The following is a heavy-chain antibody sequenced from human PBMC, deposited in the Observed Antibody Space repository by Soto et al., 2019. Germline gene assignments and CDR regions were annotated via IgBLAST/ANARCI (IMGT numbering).Heavy chain of an antibody. V-gene: IGHV3-15*01. D-gene: IGHD3-16*02. CDR3: TTDDYIWGSDRYRCAY. Sequence: GGSLRLSCAASGFTFSNAWMSWVRQAPGKGLEWVARIKSKIDGGTMDHAAPVKGRFTISRDDSKNTLYLQMDSLETEDTAVYYCTTDDYIWGSDRYRCAYRAQRALVTVSS. J-gene: IGHJ4*02. CDR2: IKSKIDGGTM. CDR1: GFTFSNAW.